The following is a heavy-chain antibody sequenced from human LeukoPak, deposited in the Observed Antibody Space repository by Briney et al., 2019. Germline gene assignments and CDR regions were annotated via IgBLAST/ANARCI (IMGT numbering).Heavy chain of an antibody. CDR1: GYTFTSYG. V-gene: IGHV1-46*01. CDR2: INPRNGST. CDR3: ARDPPYGSGSYYNRQEEDFDY. D-gene: IGHD3-10*01. J-gene: IGHJ4*02. Sequence: ASVKVSCKASGYTFTSYGISWVRQAPGQGLEWMGIINPRNGSTTSTQKFQGRVTMTRDTSTNTVYMELSSLRSEDTAVYYCARDPPYGSGSYYNRQEEDFDYWGQGTLVTVSS.